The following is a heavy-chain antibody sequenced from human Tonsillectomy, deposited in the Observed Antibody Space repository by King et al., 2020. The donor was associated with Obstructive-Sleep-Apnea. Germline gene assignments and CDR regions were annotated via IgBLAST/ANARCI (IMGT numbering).Heavy chain of an antibody. J-gene: IGHJ4*02. CDR2: THFRGNT. D-gene: IGHD3-10*01. CDR1: VVSISNDNYY. V-gene: IGHV4-39*01. CDR3: VTHASGRPVIVDY. Sequence: QLQESGPGLLKPSETLYLTCTVSVVSISNDNYYWGWIRQSPGKGLEWFGSTHFRGNTYYNPSLRTRVTVSVDTAKNQFSLELSFLTAADTAVYYCVTHASGRPVIVDYWGQGTLVTVSS.